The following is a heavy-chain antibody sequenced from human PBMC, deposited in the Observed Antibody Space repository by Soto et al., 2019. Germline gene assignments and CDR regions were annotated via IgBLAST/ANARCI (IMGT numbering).Heavy chain of an antibody. J-gene: IGHJ5*02. CDR1: GGSISSYY. CDR3: ARVRVAAAGINWFDP. CDR2: IYYSGST. D-gene: IGHD6-13*01. V-gene: IGHV4-59*01. Sequence: PSETLSLTCTVSGGSISSYYWSWIRQPPGKGLEWIGYIYYSGSTNYNPSLKSRVTISVDTSKNQFSLKLSSVTAADTAVYYCARVRVAAAGINWFDPWGQGTLVNVS.